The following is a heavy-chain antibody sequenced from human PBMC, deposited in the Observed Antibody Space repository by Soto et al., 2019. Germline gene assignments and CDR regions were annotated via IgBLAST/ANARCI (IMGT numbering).Heavy chain of an antibody. Sequence: ASVKVSRKASGYSFTDYHIHWVRQAPGQGLEWLGRINPKSGGTSTAQKFQGWVTMTTDTSISTASMELTRLTSDDTAIYYCARGDSTDCSNGVCSFFYNHDMDVWGQGTTVTVSS. CDR3: ARGDSTDCSNGVCSFFYNHDMDV. D-gene: IGHD2-8*01. V-gene: IGHV1-2*04. CDR1: GYSFTDYH. J-gene: IGHJ6*02. CDR2: INPKSGGT.